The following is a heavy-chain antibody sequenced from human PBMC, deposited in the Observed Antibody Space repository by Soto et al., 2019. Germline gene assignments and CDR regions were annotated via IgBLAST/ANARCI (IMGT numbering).Heavy chain of an antibody. V-gene: IGHV4-30-2*01. D-gene: IGHD3-9*01. J-gene: IGHJ4*02. Sequence: SEILSLTCAVSGGSISSGGYSWSWIRQPPGKGLEWIGYIYHSGSTYYNPSLKSRVTISVDRSKNQFSLKLSSVTAADTAVYYCARAHYDILTGYSEPFDYWGQGTLVTVSS. CDR1: GGSISSGGYS. CDR2: IYHSGST. CDR3: ARAHYDILTGYSEPFDY.